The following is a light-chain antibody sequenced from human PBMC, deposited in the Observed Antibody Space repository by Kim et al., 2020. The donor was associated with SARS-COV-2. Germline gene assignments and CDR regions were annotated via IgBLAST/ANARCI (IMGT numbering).Light chain of an antibody. J-gene: IGLJ3*02. V-gene: IGLV7-43*01. CDR2: STN. CDR3: LLHYTGYQV. CDR1: TGAVTSDYY. Sequence: PGGTVTLTCGSRTGAVTSDYYPKWFQQKPGQTPRPLIYSTNKKHSWTPARFSGSLLGGKAALTLSAVQPEDEAVYYCLLHYTGYQVFGAGTQLTVL.